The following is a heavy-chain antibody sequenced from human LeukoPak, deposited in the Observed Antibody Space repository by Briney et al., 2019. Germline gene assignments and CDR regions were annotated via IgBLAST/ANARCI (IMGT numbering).Heavy chain of an antibody. Sequence: ASVKVSCKASGYTFTSYDINWVRQATGQGLEWMGWMNPNSANTGYAQKFQGRVTMTRNTSISTAYMEVSSLRYEDTAVYYCASQKRLTIFGVGRAALDIWGQGTTVYVS. V-gene: IGHV1-8*01. D-gene: IGHD3-3*01. CDR3: ASQKRLTIFGVGRAALDI. J-gene: IGHJ3*02. CDR1: GYTFTSYD. CDR2: MNPNSANT.